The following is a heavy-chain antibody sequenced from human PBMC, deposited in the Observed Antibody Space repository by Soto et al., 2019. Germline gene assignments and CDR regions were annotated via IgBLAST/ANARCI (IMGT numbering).Heavy chain of an antibody. Sequence: QVQLVESGGGVVQPGRSLRLSCAASGFTFSSYGMHWVRQAPGKGLEWVAVIWYDGSNKYYADSVKGRFTISRDNSKNTLYLQMNSLRAEDTAVYYCARDGEQLALFDYWGQGTLVTVSS. CDR3: ARDGEQLALFDY. CDR2: IWYDGSNK. J-gene: IGHJ4*02. V-gene: IGHV3-33*01. CDR1: GFTFSSYG. D-gene: IGHD6-6*01.